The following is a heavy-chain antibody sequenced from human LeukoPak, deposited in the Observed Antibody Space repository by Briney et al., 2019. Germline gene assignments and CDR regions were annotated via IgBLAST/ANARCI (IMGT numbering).Heavy chain of an antibody. J-gene: IGHJ4*02. CDR1: GLRSSSYW. CDR2: INQDGSEE. CDR3: AIAVGWEMGY. Sequence: GGSLRLSCAASGLRSSSYWMSWVRQAPGKGPEWVADINQDGSEENYVDSAKGRVTISRDGAKNSVSLQMDSLRDEDTAVYYCAIAVGWEMGYWGQGSLVTVYS. D-gene: IGHD1-26*01. V-gene: IGHV3-7*01.